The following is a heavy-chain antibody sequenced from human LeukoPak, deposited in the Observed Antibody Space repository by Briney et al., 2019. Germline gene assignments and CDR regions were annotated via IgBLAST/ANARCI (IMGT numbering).Heavy chain of an antibody. CDR1: GFTFDDYA. CDR2: ISWNSGSI. Sequence: GGSLRLSCAASGFTFDDYAMHWVRQAPGKGLEWVSGISWNSGSIGYADSVKGRFTISRDNAKNSLYLQMNSLRAEDTAVYYCASVGYCSSTSCSGWGQGTLVTVSS. D-gene: IGHD2-2*01. J-gene: IGHJ4*02. V-gene: IGHV3-9*01. CDR3: ASVGYCSSTSCSG.